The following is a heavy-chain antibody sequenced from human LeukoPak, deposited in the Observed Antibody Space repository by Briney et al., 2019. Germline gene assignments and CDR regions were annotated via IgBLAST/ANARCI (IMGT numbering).Heavy chain of an antibody. CDR1: GYSISSGYY. CDR2: IYHSGST. J-gene: IGHJ4*02. V-gene: IGHV4-38-2*02. CDR3: ARESWDYGSGSYYIYPNDY. Sequence: SETLSLTCTVSGYSISSGYYWAWIRHPPGKGLEWIGSIYHSGSTYYNPSLKSRVTISVDTSKNQFSLKLSSVTAADTAVYYCARESWDYGSGSYYIYPNDYWGQGTLVSVSS. D-gene: IGHD3-10*01.